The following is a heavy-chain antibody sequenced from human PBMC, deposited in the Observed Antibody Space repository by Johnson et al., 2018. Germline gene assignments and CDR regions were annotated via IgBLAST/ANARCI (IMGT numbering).Heavy chain of an antibody. Sequence: QVQLVQSGGGVVQPGRSLRLSCAASGFTFSRYAMHWVRQAPGKGLVWVASLSYDGMNKYYGDSLQGRFTISRDNSKNMLFLERKSLRAEDTALYYCARKAKTELRGVDYSRDYYYMDVWGKGTTVTVSS. CDR1: GFTFSRYA. D-gene: IGHD2-21*01. CDR2: LSYDGMNK. V-gene: IGHV3-30*04. CDR3: ARKAKTELRGVDYSRDYYYMDV. J-gene: IGHJ6*03.